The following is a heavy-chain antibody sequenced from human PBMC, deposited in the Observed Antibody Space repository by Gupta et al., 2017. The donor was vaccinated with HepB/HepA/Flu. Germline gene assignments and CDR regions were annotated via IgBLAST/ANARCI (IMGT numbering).Heavy chain of an antibody. CDR2: ISASGVTT. D-gene: IGHD3-22*01. CDR1: GFRFSSYG. J-gene: IGHJ5*01. Sequence: EVQLLESGGGLVQPGGSLRLSCAASGFRFSSYGMNWVRPAPGKGLEWVSAISASGVTTHYSDFVKGRFTISRDNARNTLYLRMNRPRAAVTAMYYCAQDHEAPYSYDTSVDHDAWGHGTL. CDR3: AQDHEAPYSYDTSVDHDA. V-gene: IGHV3-23*01.